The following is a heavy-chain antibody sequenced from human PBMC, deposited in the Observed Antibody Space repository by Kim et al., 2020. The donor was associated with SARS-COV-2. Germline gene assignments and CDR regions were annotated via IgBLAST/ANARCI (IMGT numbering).Heavy chain of an antibody. D-gene: IGHD5-18*01. CDR2: ISGSGGST. CDR3: AKQPTAHSYGTPIFDY. J-gene: IGHJ4*02. Sequence: GGSLRLSCAASGFTFSSYAMSWVRQAPGKGLEWVSAISGSGGSTYYADSVKGRFTISRDNSKNTLYLQMNSLRAEDTAVYYCAKQPTAHSYGTPIFDYWGQGTLVTVSS. CDR1: GFTFSSYA. V-gene: IGHV3-23*01.